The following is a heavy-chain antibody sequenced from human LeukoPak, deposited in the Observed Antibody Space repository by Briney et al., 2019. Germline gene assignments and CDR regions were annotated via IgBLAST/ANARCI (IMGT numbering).Heavy chain of an antibody. Sequence: SETLSLTCTVSGGSISSYYWSWIRQPPGKGLEWIGYTYYSGSTNYNPSLKSRVTISVDTSKNQFSLKLSSVTAADTAVYYCARAVGYFDYWGQGTLVTVSS. J-gene: IGHJ4*02. CDR1: GGSISSYY. CDR2: TYYSGST. V-gene: IGHV4-59*01. CDR3: ARAVGYFDY. D-gene: IGHD3-10*01.